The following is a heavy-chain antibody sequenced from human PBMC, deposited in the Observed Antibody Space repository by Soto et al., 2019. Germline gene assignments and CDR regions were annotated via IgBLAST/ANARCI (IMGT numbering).Heavy chain of an antibody. D-gene: IGHD4-17*01. V-gene: IGHV1-69*12. CDR1: GGTFSSYA. Sequence: QVQLVQSGAEVKKPGSSVKVSCKASGGTFSSYAISWVRQAPGQGLEWMGGIIPIFGTANYAQKFQGRVTITADESTSTAYVERSSLRSEDTAVYYCARVPSYGGWFDPWGQGTLVTVSS. J-gene: IGHJ5*02. CDR2: IIPIFGTA. CDR3: ARVPSYGGWFDP.